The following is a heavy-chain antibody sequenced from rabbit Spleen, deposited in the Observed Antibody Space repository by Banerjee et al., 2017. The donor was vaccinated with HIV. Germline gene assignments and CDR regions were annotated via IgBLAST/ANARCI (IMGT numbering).Heavy chain of an antibody. CDR3: ARDTSSSFSSYGMDL. CDR1: GFSFSSSYY. V-gene: IGHV1S40*01. Sequence: QSLEESGGGLVQPEGSLTLTCTASGFSFSSSYYMCWVRQAPGKGLEWIGCIYTGDGSTAYASWAKGLFTVSKTSSTTVTLQLTRLTAADTATYFCARDTSSSFSSYGMDLWGPGTLVTVS. J-gene: IGHJ6*01. CDR2: IYTGDGST. D-gene: IGHD1-1*01.